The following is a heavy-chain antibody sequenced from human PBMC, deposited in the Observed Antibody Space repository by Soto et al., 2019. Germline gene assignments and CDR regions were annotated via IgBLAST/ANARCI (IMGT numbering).Heavy chain of an antibody. J-gene: IGHJ6*02. CDR3: AQSKNNAPYNWNYYYGMDV. CDR2: ISYDGSNK. V-gene: IGHV3-30*18. Sequence: QVQLVESGGGVVQPGRSLRLSCAASGFTFSSYGMHWFRQAPGKGLEWVAVISYDGSNKYYADSVKGRFTISRDNSKNTLYLQMNSLRPEDTAVYYCAQSKNNAPYNWNYYYGMDVWGQGTTVTVSS. D-gene: IGHD1-20*01. CDR1: GFTFSSYG.